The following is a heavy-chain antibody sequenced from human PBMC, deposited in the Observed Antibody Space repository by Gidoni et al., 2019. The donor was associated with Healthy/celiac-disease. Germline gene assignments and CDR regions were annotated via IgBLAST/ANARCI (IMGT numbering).Heavy chain of an antibody. Sequence: QVQLQESGPGLVKPSQTLSLTCTVSGGSISSGGYYWCWIRQHPGKGLEWIGYIYYSGSTYYNPSLKSRVTISVDTSKNQFSLKLSSVTAADTAVYYCARDSCYYDSSGYLLGDAFDIWGQGTMVTVSS. V-gene: IGHV4-31*03. D-gene: IGHD3-22*01. J-gene: IGHJ3*02. CDR3: ARDSCYYDSSGYLLGDAFDI. CDR2: IYYSGST. CDR1: GGSISSGGYY.